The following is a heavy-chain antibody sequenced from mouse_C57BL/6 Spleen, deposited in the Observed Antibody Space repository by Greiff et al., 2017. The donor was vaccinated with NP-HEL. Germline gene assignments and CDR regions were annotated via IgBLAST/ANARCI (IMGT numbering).Heavy chain of an antibody. CDR2: INPNNGGT. CDR1: GYTFTDYN. J-gene: IGHJ4*01. V-gene: IGHV1-18*01. D-gene: IGHD1-1*01. Sequence: EVKVVESGPELVKPGASVKIPCKASGYTFTDYNMDWVKQSHGKSLEWIGDINPNNGGTIYNQKFKGKATLTVDKSSSTAYMELRSLTSEDTAVYYCARMFITTVVAPYYYAMDYWGQGTSVTVSS. CDR3: ARMFITTVVAPYYYAMDY.